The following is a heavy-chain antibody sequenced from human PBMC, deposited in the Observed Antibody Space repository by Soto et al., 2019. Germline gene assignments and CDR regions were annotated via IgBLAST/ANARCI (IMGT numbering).Heavy chain of an antibody. V-gene: IGHV3-66*01. CDR2: IYSGGST. CDR3: ARMETNITGTDYYYYYYYMDV. J-gene: IGHJ6*03. D-gene: IGHD1-20*01. CDR1: GFTVSSNY. Sequence: GGSLRLSCAASGFTVSSNYMSWVRQAPGKGLEWVSVIYSGGSTYYADSVKGRFTISRDNSKNTLYLQMNSLRADDTAVYYCARMETNITGTDYYYYYYYMDVWGKGTTVTVSS.